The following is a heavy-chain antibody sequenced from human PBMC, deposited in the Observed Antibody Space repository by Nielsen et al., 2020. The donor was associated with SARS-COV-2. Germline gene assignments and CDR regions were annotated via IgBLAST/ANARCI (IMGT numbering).Heavy chain of an antibody. CDR3: ARYGTNPLDY. Sequence: ETLSLTCAASGFTVSSNYMSWVRQAPGKGLEWVSVIYSGGSTYYADSVKGRFTISRDNAKNSLYLQMNSLRAEDTAVYYCARYGTNPLDYWGQGTLVTVSS. CDR1: GFTVSSNY. D-gene: IGHD1-26*01. V-gene: IGHV3-53*01. J-gene: IGHJ4*02. CDR2: IYSGGST.